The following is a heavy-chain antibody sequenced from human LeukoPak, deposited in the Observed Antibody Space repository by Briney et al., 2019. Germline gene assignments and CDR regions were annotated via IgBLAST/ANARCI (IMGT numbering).Heavy chain of an antibody. V-gene: IGHV4-34*01. Sequence: SETLSLTCAVYGGSFSGYYWSWIRQPPGKGLEWIGEINHSGSTNYNPSLKSRVTISVDTSKNQFSLKLSSVTAADTAVYYCARDGDITPTDVWGQGTTVTVSS. CDR1: GGSFSGYY. CDR3: ARDGDITPTDV. CDR2: INHSGST. D-gene: IGHD2-15*01. J-gene: IGHJ6*02.